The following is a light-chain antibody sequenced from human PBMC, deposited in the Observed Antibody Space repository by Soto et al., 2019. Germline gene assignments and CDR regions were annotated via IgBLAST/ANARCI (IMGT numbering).Light chain of an antibody. Sequence: QSALTQPASVSGSPGQSITISCTGSSSDVGGYNYVSWYQQHPGKAPKLMIYEVNYRPSGVSNRFSGSKSGNTASLAISGLRSEDEADYYCAAWDDSLSGVVFGGGTKLTVL. CDR3: AAWDDSLSGVV. CDR2: EVN. J-gene: IGLJ2*01. CDR1: SSDVGGYNY. V-gene: IGLV2-14*01.